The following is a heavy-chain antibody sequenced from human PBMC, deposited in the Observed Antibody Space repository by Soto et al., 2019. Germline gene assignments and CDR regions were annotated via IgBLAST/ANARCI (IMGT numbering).Heavy chain of an antibody. D-gene: IGHD6-19*01. CDR3: AKGIAVAGTIY. J-gene: IGHJ4*02. CDR1: GFTFSSYG. V-gene: IGHV3-30*18. CDR2: ISYDGSNK. Sequence: QVQLVESGGGVVQPGRSLRLSCAASGFTFSSYGMHWVRQAPGKGLEWVAVISYDGSNKYYADSVKGRFTISRDNSKNTLYLQMNSLRAEDMAVYYCAKGIAVAGTIYWGQGTLVTVSS.